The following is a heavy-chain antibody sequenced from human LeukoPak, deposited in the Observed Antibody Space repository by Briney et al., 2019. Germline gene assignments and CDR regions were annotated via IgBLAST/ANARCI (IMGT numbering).Heavy chain of an antibody. V-gene: IGHV3-21*01. CDR1: GFTFSSYS. CDR3: ARYRFVVGATDSFDI. Sequence: SGGSLRLSCAASGFTFSSYSMSWVRQAPGKGLEWVSSITSSSSYIYYADSVKGRVTISRDNAKNSLYLQMNSLRAEDTALYYCARYRFVVGATDSFDIWGQGTMVTVSS. CDR2: ITSSSSYI. J-gene: IGHJ3*02. D-gene: IGHD1-26*01.